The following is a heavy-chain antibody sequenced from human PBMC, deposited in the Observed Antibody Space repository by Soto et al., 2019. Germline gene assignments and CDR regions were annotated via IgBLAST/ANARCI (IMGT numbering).Heavy chain of an antibody. V-gene: IGHV3-66*01. J-gene: IGHJ4*02. CDR3: ARARHTAYFDY. CDR1: GFTVSSNY. CDR2: IYSGGST. Sequence: EVQLVESGGGLVQPGGSLRLSCAASGFTVSSNYMSWVRQAPGTGLEGVSVIYSGGSTYYADSVKGRFTISRDNSKNTLYLQMNSLRAEDTAVYYCARARHTAYFDYWGQGTLVTVSS. D-gene: IGHD4-17*01.